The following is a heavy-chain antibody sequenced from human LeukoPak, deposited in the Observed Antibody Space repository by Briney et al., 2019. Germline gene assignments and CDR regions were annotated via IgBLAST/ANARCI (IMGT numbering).Heavy chain of an antibody. Sequence: ASVKVSCKASGGTFGSYAISWVRQAPGQGLEWMGWISAYNGNTNYTQNFQGRVTMTTDTSTTTAYMELRSLRSDDTAMYYCARDLAVAGTDYWGQGTLVTVSS. CDR1: GGTFGSYA. CDR2: ISAYNGNT. J-gene: IGHJ4*02. D-gene: IGHD6-19*01. CDR3: ARDLAVAGTDY. V-gene: IGHV1-18*01.